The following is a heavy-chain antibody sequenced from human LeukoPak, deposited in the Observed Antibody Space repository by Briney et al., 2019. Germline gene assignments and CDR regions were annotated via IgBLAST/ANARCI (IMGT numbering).Heavy chain of an antibody. J-gene: IGHJ5*02. D-gene: IGHD6-13*01. CDR1: GGAISSGTYY. Sequence: PSETLSLTCTVSGGAISSGTYYWGWIRQPPGKGLEWIGSVYYSGTTYYNPSLKSRVTISVDTSKNQFSLKLSSVTAADTAVYYCARSRLLSSWNPGGLLKSWFDPWGQGTLVTVSS. V-gene: IGHV4-39*07. CDR3: ARSRLLSSWNPGGLLKSWFDP. CDR2: VYYSGTT.